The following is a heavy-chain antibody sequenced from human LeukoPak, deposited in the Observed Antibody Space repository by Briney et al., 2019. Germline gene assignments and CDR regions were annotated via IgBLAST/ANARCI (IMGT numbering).Heavy chain of an antibody. CDR2: ISYDGSNK. J-gene: IGHJ3*02. Sequence: GRSLRLSCAASGFTFSSYAMHWVRQAPGKGLEWVAVISYDGSNKYYADSVKGRFTISRDNSKNTLYLQMNSLRAEDTAVYYCARDSAGDLWGYAFDIWGQGTMVTVSS. CDR3: ARDSAGDLWGYAFDI. D-gene: IGHD7-27*01. CDR1: GFTFSSYA. V-gene: IGHV3-30-3*01.